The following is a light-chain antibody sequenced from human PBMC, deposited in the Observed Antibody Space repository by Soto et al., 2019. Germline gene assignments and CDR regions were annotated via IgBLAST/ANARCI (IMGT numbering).Light chain of an antibody. CDR1: SSDVGGYNY. CDR3: SSYTSSSYYV. Sequence: QPALTHPASVPGSPGQPTTISCTGTSSDVGGYNYVSWYKQHPGKAPRFMIYEVSNRPSGVSNRFSGSKSGNTAPSTISGLQAEDEADYYCSSYTSSSYYVCGTGTKVT. V-gene: IGLV2-14*01. CDR2: EVS. J-gene: IGLJ1*01.